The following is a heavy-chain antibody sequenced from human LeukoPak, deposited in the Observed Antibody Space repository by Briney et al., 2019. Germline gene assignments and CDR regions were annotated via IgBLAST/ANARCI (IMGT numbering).Heavy chain of an antibody. Sequence: SETLSLTCTVSGASISSYYWSWIRQPPGRGLEWIGYIYYSGSTNYNPSLKSRVTISVDTSKNQFSLKLSSVTAADTAVYYCARAGYSNWFDPWGQGTLVTVSS. D-gene: IGHD5-18*01. CDR1: GASISSYY. V-gene: IGHV4-59*08. J-gene: IGHJ5*02. CDR2: IYYSGST. CDR3: ARAGYSNWFDP.